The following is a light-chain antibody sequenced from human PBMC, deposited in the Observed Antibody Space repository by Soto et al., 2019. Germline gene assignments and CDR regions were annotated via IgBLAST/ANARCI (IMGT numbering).Light chain of an antibody. J-gene: IGKJ1*01. CDR3: QQYNNWRT. V-gene: IGKV3-15*01. CDR2: GAS. CDR1: QSITSSD. Sequence: IVLTQSACTLSLSPGERATLSCRASQSITSSDLAWYQQKPGQAPRLLIYGASTRATGIPARFSGSGSGTEFTLTISSLQSEDFAVYYCQQYNNWRTFGQGTKVDIK.